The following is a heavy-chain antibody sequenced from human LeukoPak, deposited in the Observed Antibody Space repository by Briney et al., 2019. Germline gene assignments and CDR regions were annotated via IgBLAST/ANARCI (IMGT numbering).Heavy chain of an antibody. V-gene: IGHV1-2*02. CDR2: INPNSGGT. CDR3: ARDAIAAAGTQLPYYYYMDV. D-gene: IGHD6-13*01. Sequence: GASVKVSCKASGYTFTSYGISWVRQAPGQGLEWMGWINPNSGGTNYAQKFQGRITMTRDTSISTAYMELSRLRSDDTAVYYCARDAIAAAGTQLPYYYYMDVWGKGTTVTISS. CDR1: GYTFTSYG. J-gene: IGHJ6*03.